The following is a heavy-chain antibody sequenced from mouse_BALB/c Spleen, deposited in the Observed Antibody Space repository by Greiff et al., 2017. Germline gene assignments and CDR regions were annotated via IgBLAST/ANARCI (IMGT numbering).Heavy chain of an antibody. D-gene: IGHD1-1*01. J-gene: IGHJ1*01. Sequence: DVHLVESGGGLVKPGGSLKLSCAASGFTFSSYAMSWVRQTPEKRLEWVASISSGGSTYYPDSVKGRITISRDNARNILYLQMSSLRSEDTAMYYCARAGDYVGYWYFDVWGEGTTVTVSS. CDR3: ARAGDYVGYWYFDV. CDR1: GFTFSSYA. V-gene: IGHV5-6-5*01. CDR2: ISSGGST.